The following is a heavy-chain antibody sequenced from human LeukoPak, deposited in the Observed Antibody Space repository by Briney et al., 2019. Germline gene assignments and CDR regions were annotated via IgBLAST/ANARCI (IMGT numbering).Heavy chain of an antibody. J-gene: IGHJ3*02. D-gene: IGHD6-13*01. V-gene: IGHV4-4*07. Sequence: SETLSLTCIVSGGSISGDYWSWIRQPAGKGLEWIGRIYTSGSTNSNPSLKSRVTMSLDTSKNQFSLKLNSVTAADTAVYYCAREGIAAAEGTFDIWGRGTMVTVSS. CDR2: IYTSGST. CDR3: AREGIAAAEGTFDI. CDR1: GGSISGDY.